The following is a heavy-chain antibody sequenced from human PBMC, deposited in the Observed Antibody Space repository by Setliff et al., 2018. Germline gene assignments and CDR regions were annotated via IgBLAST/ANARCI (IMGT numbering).Heavy chain of an antibody. D-gene: IGHD6-19*01. V-gene: IGHV3-7*01. J-gene: IGHJ4*02. Sequence: GGSLRLSCEASGFSFRTYWLSWVRQAPGKGLEWVASINPDGSAKYHADSVKGRLTISRDNAKNSLYLQMNSLRAEDTAVYYCAKDRHSSDWKLFDYWGQGTLVTVSS. CDR2: INPDGSAK. CDR3: AKDRHSSDWKLFDY. CDR1: GFSFRTYW.